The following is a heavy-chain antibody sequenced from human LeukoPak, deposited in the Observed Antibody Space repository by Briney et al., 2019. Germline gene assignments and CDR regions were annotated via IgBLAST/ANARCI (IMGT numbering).Heavy chain of an antibody. CDR3: ARDRFYYSDAFDI. CDR1: GGSISSSSYY. Sequence: SETLSLTCTVPGGSISSSSYYWGWIRQPPGKGLEWIGSIYFSGSTSYNPSLKSRVTISVDTSKNQFSLKLSSVTAADTAVYYCARDRFYYSDAFDIWGQGTMVTVSS. V-gene: IGHV4-39*02. J-gene: IGHJ3*02. D-gene: IGHD2-21*01. CDR2: IYFSGST.